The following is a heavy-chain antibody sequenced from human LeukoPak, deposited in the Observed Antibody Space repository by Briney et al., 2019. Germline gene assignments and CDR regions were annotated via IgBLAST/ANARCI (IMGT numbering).Heavy chain of an antibody. CDR1: GFTFDDYA. CDR3: AKDSYDSSGYHLGFDY. D-gene: IGHD3-22*01. J-gene: IGHJ4*02. Sequence: PGRSLRLSCAASGFTFDDYAMQWVRQAPGKGLEWVSGISWNSGSIGYADPVKGRFTISRDNAKNSLYLQMNSLRAEDTALYYCAKDSYDSSGYHLGFDYWGQGTLVTVSS. CDR2: ISWNSGSI. V-gene: IGHV3-9*01.